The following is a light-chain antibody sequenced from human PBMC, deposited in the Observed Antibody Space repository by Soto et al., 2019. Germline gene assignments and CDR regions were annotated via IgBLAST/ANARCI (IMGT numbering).Light chain of an antibody. J-gene: IGKJ2*01. CDR1: QRISSNY. V-gene: IGKV3-20*01. CDR2: GAS. Sequence: EIVLTQSPGTLSLSPGERATLSCRASQRISSNYLAWYQQKPGQAPRLLIYGASSSATGIPDRFSGSGSGADFTLTISRLEPEDFAVYYCQQYGSSPMYTFGQGTKLEIK. CDR3: QQYGSSPMYT.